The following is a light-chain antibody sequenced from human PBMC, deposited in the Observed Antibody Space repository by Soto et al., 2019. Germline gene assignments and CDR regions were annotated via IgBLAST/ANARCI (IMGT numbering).Light chain of an antibody. J-gene: IGKJ1*01. CDR3: QEYNAWPPGT. V-gene: IGKV3D-15*01. Sequence: TQSPATLSASSGEGITLSCRASQSVKNHLAWYQHRPGQAPRLLFYDASIRATGIPARFSAGGSGTEFTLVISSLQSEGAAVYYCQEYNAWPPGTFGQGTKVEIK. CDR1: QSVKNH. CDR2: DAS.